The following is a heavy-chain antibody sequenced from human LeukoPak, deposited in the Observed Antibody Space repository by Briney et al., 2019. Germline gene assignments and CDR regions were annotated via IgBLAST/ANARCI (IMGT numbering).Heavy chain of an antibody. J-gene: IGHJ4*02. CDR3: AKEPSYYGSGRSYYFDY. Sequence: GGSLRLSCAASGFTFSSYAMSWVRQAPGKGLEWVSAISGSGGSTYYADSVKGRFTISRDNSKNTLYLQMNSLRAEDTAVYYCAKEPSYYGSGRSYYFDYWGQGTLVTVSS. D-gene: IGHD3-10*01. CDR2: ISGSGGST. V-gene: IGHV3-23*01. CDR1: GFTFSSYA.